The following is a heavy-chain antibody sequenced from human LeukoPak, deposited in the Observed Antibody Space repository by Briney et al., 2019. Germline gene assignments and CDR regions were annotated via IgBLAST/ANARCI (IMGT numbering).Heavy chain of an antibody. CDR3: AKAHCSGGSCSRFNAFDI. D-gene: IGHD2-15*01. J-gene: IGHJ3*02. CDR1: GFTFSSYG. Sequence: GGSLRLSCAASGFTFSSYGMSWVRQAPGKGLEWVSAISGSGGSTYYADSVKGRFTISRDNSKNTLYLQMNSLRAEDTAVYYCAKAHCSGGSCSRFNAFDIWGQGTMVTVSS. CDR2: ISGSGGST. V-gene: IGHV3-23*01.